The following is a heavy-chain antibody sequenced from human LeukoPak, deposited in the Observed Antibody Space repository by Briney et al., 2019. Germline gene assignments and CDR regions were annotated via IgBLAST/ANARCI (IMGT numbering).Heavy chain of an antibody. Sequence: ASVKVSCKASGYIFTGYYIHWVRQAPGQGLEWMGWINPNSGGTDYAQKFQGRVIMTRDTSITTAYMELNSLISDDTAVYYCARGSAIFGVVIPTVFDSWGQGTLVTASS. D-gene: IGHD3-3*01. V-gene: IGHV1-2*02. CDR2: INPNSGGT. CDR3: ARGSAIFGVVIPTVFDS. J-gene: IGHJ4*02. CDR1: GYIFTGYY.